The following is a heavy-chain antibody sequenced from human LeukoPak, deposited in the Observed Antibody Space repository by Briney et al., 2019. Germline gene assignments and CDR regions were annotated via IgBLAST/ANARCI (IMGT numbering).Heavy chain of an antibody. CDR2: VNLRGST. CDR3: AREGGPYRPLDY. CDR1: GGSITNTNY. J-gene: IGHJ4*02. V-gene: IGHV4-4*02. Sequence: SETLSLTCGVSGGSITNTNYWTWVRQPPGKGLEWIGEVNLRGSTNYNPSLMGRVAISVDTSENHISLQLTSVTAADTAVYYCAREGGPYRPLDYSGQGTLVTVSS.